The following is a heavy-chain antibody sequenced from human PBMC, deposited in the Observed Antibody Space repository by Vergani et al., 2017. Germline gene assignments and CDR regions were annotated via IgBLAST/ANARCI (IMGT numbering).Heavy chain of an antibody. V-gene: IGHV1-69*01. D-gene: IGHD2-2*01. Sequence: QVQLVQSGAEVKKPGSSVKVSCKASGGTFSSYAISWVRQAPGQGLEWMGGIIPIFGTANYAQKFQGRVTITADESTSTAYMELSSLRSEDPAVYYCARDYASVVVPAAPQYWFDPWGQGTLVTVSS. CDR1: GGTFSSYA. CDR2: IIPIFGTA. J-gene: IGHJ5*02. CDR3: ARDYASVVVPAAPQYWFDP.